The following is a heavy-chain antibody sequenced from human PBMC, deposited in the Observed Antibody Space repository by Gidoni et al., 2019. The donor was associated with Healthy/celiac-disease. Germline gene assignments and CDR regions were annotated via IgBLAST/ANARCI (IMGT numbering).Heavy chain of an antibody. CDR3: ARGHKPYDIKVFGDY. Sequence: QVQLQQWGAGLLKPSETLSLTCAVYGGSFSGYYWSWIRQPPGKGLEWIGEINHSGSTNYNPSLKSRVTISVDTSKNQFSLKLSSVTAADTAVYYCARGHKPYDIKVFGDYWGQGTLVTVSS. V-gene: IGHV4-34*01. CDR1: GGSFSGYY. CDR2: INHSGST. J-gene: IGHJ4*02. D-gene: IGHD3-9*01.